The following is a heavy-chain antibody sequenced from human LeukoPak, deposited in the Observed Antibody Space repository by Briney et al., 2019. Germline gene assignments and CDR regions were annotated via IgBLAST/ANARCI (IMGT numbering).Heavy chain of an antibody. J-gene: IGHJ4*02. D-gene: IGHD5-12*01. CDR2: IYYSGST. CDR3: ARDRRLAWYS. CDR1: GDSISSSSYY. V-gene: IGHV4-39*07. Sequence: PSETLSLTCTVSGDSISSSSYYWGWIRRPPGKGLEWIGSIYYSGSTYYNPSLKSRVTISVDTSKNQFSLKLSSVTAADTAVYYCARDRRLAWYSWGQGTLVTVSS.